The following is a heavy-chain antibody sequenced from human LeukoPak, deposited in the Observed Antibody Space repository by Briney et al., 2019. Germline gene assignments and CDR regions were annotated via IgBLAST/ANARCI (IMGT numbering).Heavy chain of an antibody. CDR3: ARLIQAAGRDYYYYYYMDV. J-gene: IGHJ6*03. CDR2: INHSGST. V-gene: IGHV4-34*01. Sequence: SETLSLTCAVYGGSFSGYYWSWIRQPPGKGLEWIGEINHSGSTNYNPSLKSRVTMSVDTSKNQFSLKLSSVTAADTAVYYCARLIQAAGRDYYYYYYMDVWGKGTTVTISS. CDR1: GGSFSGYY. D-gene: IGHD6-13*01.